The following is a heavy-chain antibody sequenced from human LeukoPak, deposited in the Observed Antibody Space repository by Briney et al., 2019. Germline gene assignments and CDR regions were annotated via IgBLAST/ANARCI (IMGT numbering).Heavy chain of an antibody. CDR3: SSTFGSGSYLHS. CDR1: GFDFHDYM. V-gene: IGHV3-9*01. J-gene: IGHJ5*02. CDR2: IIWNGDTI. Sequence: GGSLRLSCAASGFDFHDYMMHWVRQPPGKGLEWVSEIIWNGDTIGYADSVKGRFIISRDNARRSLYLQMNSLRPEDTAFYYCSSTFGSGSYLHSWGQGTLVTVSS. D-gene: IGHD3-10*01.